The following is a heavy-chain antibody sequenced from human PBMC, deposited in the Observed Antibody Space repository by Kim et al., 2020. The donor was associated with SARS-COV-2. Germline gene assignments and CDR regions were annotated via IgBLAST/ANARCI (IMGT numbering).Heavy chain of an antibody. D-gene: IGHD3-10*01. CDR2: ISYDGSNK. V-gene: IGHV3-30*18. CDR3: AKDFGSDYFGMDV. Sequence: GGSLRLSCAASGFTFSSYGMHWVRQAPGKGLEWVAVISYDGSNKYYADSVKGRFTISRDNSKNTLYLQMNSLRAEDTAVYYCAKDFGSDYFGMDVWGQGTTVTVSS. CDR1: GFTFSSYG. J-gene: IGHJ6*02.